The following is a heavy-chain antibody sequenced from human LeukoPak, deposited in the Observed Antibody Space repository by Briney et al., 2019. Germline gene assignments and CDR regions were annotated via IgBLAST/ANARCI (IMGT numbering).Heavy chain of an antibody. V-gene: IGHV3-23*01. CDR1: GFTFSSYA. CDR2: ISGSGGST. Sequence: GGSLRLSCAASGFTFSSYAMSWVRQAPGKGLDWVSAISGSGGSTYYADSVKGRFTISRDNSKNTLYLQMNSLRAEDTAVYYCAKVLLWFGELPGADYWGQGTLVTVSS. CDR3: AKVLLWFGELPGADY. J-gene: IGHJ4*02. D-gene: IGHD3-10*01.